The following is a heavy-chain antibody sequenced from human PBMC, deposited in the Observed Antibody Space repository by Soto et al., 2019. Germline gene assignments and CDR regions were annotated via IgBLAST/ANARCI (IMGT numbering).Heavy chain of an antibody. D-gene: IGHD4-17*01. V-gene: IGHV4-30-4*01. CDR1: GGSISSGDYY. J-gene: IGHJ4*02. CDR2: IYYSGST. CDR3: ASLPYGAYFDY. Sequence: ASETLSLTCTVSGGSISSGDYYWSWIRQPPGKGLEWIGYIYYSGSTYYNPSLKSRVTIPVDTSKNQFSLKLSSVTAADTAVYYCASLPYGAYFDYWGQGTLVTVSS.